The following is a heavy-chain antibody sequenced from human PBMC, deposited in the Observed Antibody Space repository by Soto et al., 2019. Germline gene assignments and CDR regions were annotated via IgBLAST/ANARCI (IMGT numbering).Heavy chain of an antibody. CDR3: ARGRVGYCSSTSCYARGLGRWFDP. V-gene: IGHV4-34*01. Sequence: PSETLSLTCAVYGGSFSGYYWSWIRQPPGKGLEWIGEINHSGSTNYNPSLKSRVTISVDTSKNQFSLKLSSVTAADTAVYYCARGRVGYCSSTSCYARGLGRWFDPWGQGTLVTVSS. CDR2: INHSGST. CDR1: GGSFSGYY. J-gene: IGHJ5*02. D-gene: IGHD2-2*01.